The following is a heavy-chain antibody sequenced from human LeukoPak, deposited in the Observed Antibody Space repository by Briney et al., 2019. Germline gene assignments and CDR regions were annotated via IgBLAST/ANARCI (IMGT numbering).Heavy chain of an antibody. Sequence: ASVKVSCKTSGYTFTGYYVHWVRQAPGQGLEWMGWINPDRGDTNSAQKFQGRVTMTRDTSISTAYMELSRLTSDDTAVYYCARGRRPVPAVRGHIDYWGQGTLVTVSS. CDR1: GYTFTGYY. CDR3: ARGRRPVPAVRGHIDY. V-gene: IGHV1-2*02. CDR2: INPDRGDT. D-gene: IGHD2-2*01. J-gene: IGHJ4*02.